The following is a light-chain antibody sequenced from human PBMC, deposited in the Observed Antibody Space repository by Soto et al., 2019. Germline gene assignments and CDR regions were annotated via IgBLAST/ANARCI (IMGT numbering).Light chain of an antibody. CDR1: SSNIGAPYD. CDR2: GNN. V-gene: IGLV1-40*01. J-gene: IGLJ1*01. Sequence: QPVLTQPPSVSGAPGQRVTISCTGSSSNIGAPYDVHWYQQLPGTAPKLLIHGNNNRPSGVPDRFSGSKSGTSASLAITGLQAEDETDYYCQSYDSSLSAYVFGTGTKLTVL. CDR3: QSYDSSLSAYV.